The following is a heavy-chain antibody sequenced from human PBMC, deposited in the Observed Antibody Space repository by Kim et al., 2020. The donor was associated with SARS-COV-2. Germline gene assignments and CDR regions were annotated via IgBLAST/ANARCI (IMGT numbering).Heavy chain of an antibody. J-gene: IGHJ4*02. V-gene: IGHV3-74*01. CDR1: GFTFSSYW. CDR2: INSDGSST. D-gene: IGHD2-21*02. Sequence: GGSLRLSCAASGFTFSSYWMHWVRQAPGKGLVWVSRINSDGSSTSYADSVKGRFTISRDNAKNTLYLQMNSLRAEDTAVYYCASSHCGGDCPVDYWGQGTLVTVSS. CDR3: ASSHCGGDCPVDY.